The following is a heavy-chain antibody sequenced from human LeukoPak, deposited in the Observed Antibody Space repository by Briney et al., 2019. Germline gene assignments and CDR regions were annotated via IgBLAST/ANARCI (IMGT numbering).Heavy chain of an antibody. Sequence: GASVKVSCKASGGTFSSYATSWVRQAPGQGLEWMGGIIPIFGTANYAQKFQGRVTITADESTSTAYMELSSLRSEDTAVYYCARGFQPAAAGDYWGQGTLVTVSS. D-gene: IGHD6-13*01. V-gene: IGHV1-69*13. CDR2: IIPIFGTA. CDR1: GGTFSSYA. CDR3: ARGFQPAAAGDY. J-gene: IGHJ4*02.